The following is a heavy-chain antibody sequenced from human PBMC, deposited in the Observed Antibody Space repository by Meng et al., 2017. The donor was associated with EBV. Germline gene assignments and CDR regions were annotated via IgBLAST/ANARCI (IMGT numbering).Heavy chain of an antibody. CDR2: LLLRLGAP. D-gene: IGHD3-10*01. CDR1: GGPFRFLA. Sequence: VTVVELAVEVQEPGAWLVGFSKSSGGPFRFLAINWVRQATGQGLEWLGGLLLRLGAPNYAQKFHGRVKITADESTSTHYMDLSSLRSEDTAIYYCASESGRGYTPDYWGQGTLVTVSS. J-gene: IGHJ4*02. CDR3: ASESGRGYTPDY. V-gene: IGHV1-69*01.